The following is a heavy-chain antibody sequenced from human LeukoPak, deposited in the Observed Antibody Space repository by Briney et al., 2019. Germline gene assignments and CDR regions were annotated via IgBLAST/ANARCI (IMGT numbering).Heavy chain of an antibody. Sequence: GGSLRLSCAASGFTFSSYAMSWVRRAPGKGLEWVSAISGSGGSTYYADSVKGRFTISRDNSKNTLYLQMNSLRAEDTAVYYCAKPAYFWSGSPSNYWGQGTLVTVSS. CDR1: GFTFSSYA. CDR2: ISGSGGST. CDR3: AKPAYFWSGSPSNY. V-gene: IGHV3-23*01. J-gene: IGHJ4*02. D-gene: IGHD3-3*01.